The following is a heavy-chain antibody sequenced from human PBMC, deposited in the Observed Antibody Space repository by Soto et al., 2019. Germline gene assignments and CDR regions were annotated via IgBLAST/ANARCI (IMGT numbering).Heavy chain of an antibody. Sequence: GSLRLSCLASGFAFTDHYMDWVRQAPGTGLEWIARTKNKPNNYTTTYAASVKGRFTISRDDSESSLYLQMNNLRTEDTAAYYCAREIRRDYYYYYPLDVWGQGTTVTVSS. CDR1: GFAFTDHY. V-gene: IGHV3-72*01. CDR3: AREIRRDYYYYYPLDV. J-gene: IGHJ6*02. CDR2: TKNKPNNYTT.